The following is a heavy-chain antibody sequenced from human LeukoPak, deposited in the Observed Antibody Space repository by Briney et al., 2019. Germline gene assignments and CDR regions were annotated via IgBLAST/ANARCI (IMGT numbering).Heavy chain of an antibody. J-gene: IGHJ5*02. CDR3: ARGFVDYWSGYYRRDWFDP. D-gene: IGHD3-3*01. CDR2: MSPNTGKT. Sequence: ASVKVSCKASGYTFTNFDINWVRQATGQGLEWMGRMSPNTGKTDYAQKFQGRVTITRDTSINTVYLELNSLTADDTAVYYCARGFVDYWSGYYRRDWFDPWGQGTLVTVSS. CDR1: GYTFTNFD. V-gene: IGHV1-8*03.